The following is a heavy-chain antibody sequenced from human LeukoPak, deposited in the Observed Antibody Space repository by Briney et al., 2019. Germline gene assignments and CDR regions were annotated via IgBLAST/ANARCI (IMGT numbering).Heavy chain of an antibody. CDR1: GFTFSSYA. D-gene: IGHD6-6*01. CDR3: AREGAATIAARPWGFDY. CDR2: ISSNGGST. V-gene: IGHV3-64*01. Sequence: PGGSLRLSCAASGFTFSSYALHWVRQAPGKGLEYVSAISSNGGSTYYANSVKGRFTISRDNSKNTLYLQMGSLRAEDMAVYYCAREGAATIAARPWGFDYWGQGTLVTVSS. J-gene: IGHJ4*02.